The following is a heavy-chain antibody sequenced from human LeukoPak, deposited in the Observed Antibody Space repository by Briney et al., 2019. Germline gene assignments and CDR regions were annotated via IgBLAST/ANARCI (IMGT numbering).Heavy chain of an antibody. Sequence: PGGSLRLSCAASGFTFSSYEMNWVRQAPGKGLEWVSYISSIGSTIYYADSVKGRFTISRDNAKNSLYLQMNSLRAEDTAVYYCARAGQTWYYDFWSGYFGDYWGQGTLVTVSS. D-gene: IGHD3-3*01. CDR3: ARAGQTWYYDFWSGYFGDY. V-gene: IGHV3-48*03. CDR2: ISSIGSTI. CDR1: GFTFSSYE. J-gene: IGHJ4*02.